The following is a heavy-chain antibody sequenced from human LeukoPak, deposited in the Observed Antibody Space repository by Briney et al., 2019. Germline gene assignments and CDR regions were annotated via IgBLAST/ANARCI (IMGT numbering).Heavy chain of an antibody. CDR2: IYHSGST. CDR3: ARRCVWGSYRYTRGNYFDY. V-gene: IGHV4-38-2*01. CDR1: GYSISSGYY. D-gene: IGHD3-16*02. Sequence: SETLSLTCAVSGYSISSGYYWGWIRQPPGEGLGWIGSIYHSGSTYYNPSLKSRVTISVDTSKNQFSLKLSSVTAADTAVYYCARRCVWGSYRYTRGNYFDYWGQGTLVTVSS. J-gene: IGHJ4*02.